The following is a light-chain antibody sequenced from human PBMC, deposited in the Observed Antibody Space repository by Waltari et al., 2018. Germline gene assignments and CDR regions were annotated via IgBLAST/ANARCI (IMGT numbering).Light chain of an antibody. V-gene: IGKV3-20*01. J-gene: IGKJ1*01. CDR2: GAS. CDR1: QSVCRT. CDR3: QHYVRLPVT. Sequence: IVLTHSPGTLSLSPGERATLSGRASQSVCRTLAWYHQKPGQAPRLLIYGASTRAAGIPARFRGSGSGTDFRLTISRLEPEDFAVYYCQHYVRLPVTFGQGTKVEIK.